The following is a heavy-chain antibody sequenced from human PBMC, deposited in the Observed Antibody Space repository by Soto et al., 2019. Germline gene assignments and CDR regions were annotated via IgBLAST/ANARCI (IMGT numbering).Heavy chain of an antibody. CDR1: GGSISSGGYY. J-gene: IGHJ5*02. CDR3: ARVGYYDSSGYYPYNWFDP. V-gene: IGHV4-31*03. CDR2: IYYSGST. Sequence: QVQLQESGPGLVKPSQTLSLTCTVSGGSISSGGYYWSWIRQHPGKGLEWIGYIYYSGSTYYNPSLKSRVTISVDTSKNQCSLKLSSVTAADTAVYYCARVGYYDSSGYYPYNWFDPWGQGTLVTVSS. D-gene: IGHD3-22*01.